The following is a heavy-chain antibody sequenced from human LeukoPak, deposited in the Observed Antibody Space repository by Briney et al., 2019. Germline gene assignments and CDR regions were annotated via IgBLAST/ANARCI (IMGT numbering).Heavy chain of an antibody. CDR2: ISGSGGST. D-gene: IGHD3-10*01. CDR3: AKKPTYYYGSGSYRPPGYFDY. Sequence: GGSLRLSCAASGFTFSSYAMSWVRQAPGKGLEWVSAISGSGGSTYYADPVKGRFTISRDNSKNTLYLQMNSLRAEDTAVYYCAKKPTYYYGSGSYRPPGYFDYWGQGTLVTVSS. V-gene: IGHV3-23*01. CDR1: GFTFSSYA. J-gene: IGHJ4*02.